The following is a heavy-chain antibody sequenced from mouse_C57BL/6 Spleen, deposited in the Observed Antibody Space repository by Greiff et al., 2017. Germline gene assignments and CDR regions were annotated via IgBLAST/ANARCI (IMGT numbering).Heavy chain of an antibody. V-gene: IGHV3-6*01. J-gene: IGHJ3*01. D-gene: IGHD3-1*01. CDR3: AREGDFSAWFAY. CDR1: GYSITSGYY. CDR2: ISYDGSN. Sequence: EVKLQESGPGLVKPSQSLSLTCSVTGYSITSGYYWNWIRQFPGNKLEWMGYISYDGSNNYNPSLKNRISITRDTSKNRFFLKLNSVTTEDTATYYCAREGDFSAWFAYWGQGTLVTVSA.